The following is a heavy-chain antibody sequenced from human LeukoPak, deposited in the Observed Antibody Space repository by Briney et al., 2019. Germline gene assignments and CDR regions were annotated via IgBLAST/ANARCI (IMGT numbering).Heavy chain of an antibody. CDR3: ARVDSGTYLRAFDI. Sequence: GESLKISCKGSGXTFTSYWIGWVRQMPGKGLEWMGIIYPGDSDTKYSPSFQGQVTISADKSISTAYLLWSSLKASDTAMYYCARVDSGTYLRAFDIWGQGTMVTVSP. J-gene: IGHJ3*02. D-gene: IGHD1-26*01. V-gene: IGHV5-51*01. CDR1: GXTFTSYW. CDR2: IYPGDSDT.